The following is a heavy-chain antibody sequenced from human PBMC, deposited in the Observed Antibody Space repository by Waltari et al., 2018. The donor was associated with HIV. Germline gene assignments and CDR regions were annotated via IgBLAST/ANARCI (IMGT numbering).Heavy chain of an antibody. Sequence: QVQLVASGGGLVKPGGSLRLSCAASGFTFSDYYMSSVRQAPGKGLEWVSYINPGGSKTYYIDSVKGRFTISRDNAKNSLYLQMDNLRGEDTAVYYCARPRYSGYDYPTYFDYWGQGDPVTVSS. CDR1: GFTFSDYY. D-gene: IGHD5-12*01. CDR2: INPGGSKT. CDR3: ARPRYSGYDYPTYFDY. V-gene: IGHV3-11*01. J-gene: IGHJ4*02.